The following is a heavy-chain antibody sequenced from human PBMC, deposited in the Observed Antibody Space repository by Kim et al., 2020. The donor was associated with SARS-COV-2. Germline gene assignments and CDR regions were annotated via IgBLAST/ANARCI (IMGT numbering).Heavy chain of an antibody. Sequence: GGSLRLSCAASGFTFGDDAMHWVRQAPGKGLEWVSGISWNSGSIGYADSVKGRFTISRDNAKNSLYLQMNSLRAEDTALYYCAKDREAHYESSGNFDYWGQGTLVTVSS. V-gene: IGHV3-9*01. CDR2: ISWNSGSI. CDR1: GFTFGDDA. J-gene: IGHJ4*02. CDR3: AKDREAHYESSGNFDY. D-gene: IGHD3-22*01.